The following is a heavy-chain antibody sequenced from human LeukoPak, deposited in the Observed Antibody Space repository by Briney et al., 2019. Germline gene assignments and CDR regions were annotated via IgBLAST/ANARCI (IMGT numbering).Heavy chain of an antibody. D-gene: IGHD3-10*01. CDR2: IKQDGSEK. J-gene: IGHJ4*02. V-gene: IGHV3-7*01. CDR3: ARDFRMVRGVIDY. CDR1: GFTFSSYS. Sequence: GGSLRLSCAASGFTFSSYSMMWVRQAPGKGLEWVANIKQDGSEKYYVDSVKGRFTISRDNAKNSLYLQMNSLRAEDTAVYYCARDFRMVRGVIDYWGQGTLVTVSS.